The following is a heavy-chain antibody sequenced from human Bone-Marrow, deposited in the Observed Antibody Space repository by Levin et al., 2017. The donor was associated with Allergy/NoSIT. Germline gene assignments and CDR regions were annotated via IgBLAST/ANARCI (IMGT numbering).Heavy chain of an antibody. J-gene: IGHJ6*03. CDR1: GGSISSGNYY. CDR3: ARVGHVWESSGTSWYSFSYYYMDV. CDR2: IYTSGST. V-gene: IGHV4-61*02. D-gene: IGHD2-2*02. Sequence: SQTLSLTCTVSGGSISSGNYYWSWIRQPAGERLEWIGRIYTSGSTNYNPSLKSRVTISLDTSKNQFSLKLTSVTAADTAVYYCARVGHVWESSGTSWYSFSYYYMDVWGKGTTVTVSS.